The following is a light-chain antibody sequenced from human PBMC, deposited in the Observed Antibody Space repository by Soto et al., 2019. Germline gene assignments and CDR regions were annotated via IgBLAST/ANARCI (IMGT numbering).Light chain of an antibody. V-gene: IGKV1-27*01. CDR3: QNYKSAPLT. CDR1: QAISNY. Sequence: DIQMTQSPSSLSASVGDRVTITCRASQAISNYLAWYQQKPGKVPQLLIHTASFLQSDAPSRFSGSGSGTDFTLTISGLQPEDVATYFCQNYKSAPLTFGGGTKVEL. J-gene: IGKJ4*02. CDR2: TAS.